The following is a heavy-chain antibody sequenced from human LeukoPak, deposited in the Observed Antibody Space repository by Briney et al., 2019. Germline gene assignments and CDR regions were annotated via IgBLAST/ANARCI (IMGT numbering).Heavy chain of an antibody. CDR2: IYYSGST. V-gene: IGHV4-39*01. J-gene: IGHJ5*02. CDR1: GGSISSSGYY. D-gene: IGHD2-2*01. Sequence: SETLSLTCTVSGGSISSSGYYWGWIRQPPGKGLEWIGSIYYSGSTYYNPSLKSRVTISVDTSKNQFSLKLSSVTAADTAVYYCARCSSTSNNWFDPWGQGTLVTVSS. CDR3: ARCSSTSNNWFDP.